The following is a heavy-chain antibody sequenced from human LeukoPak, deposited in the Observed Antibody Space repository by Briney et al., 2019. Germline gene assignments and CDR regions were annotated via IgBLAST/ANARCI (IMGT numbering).Heavy chain of an antibody. D-gene: IGHD6-19*01. CDR2: IYTSGST. CDR1: GGSISSYY. V-gene: IGHV4-4*07. J-gene: IGHJ3*02. CDR3: ARDWLGQWLVTAFDI. Sequence: SETLSLTCTVSGGSISSYYWSWIRQPAGKGLEWIGRIYTSGSTNYNPSLKSRVTMSVGTSKNQFSLKLSSVTAADTAVYYCARDWLGQWLVTAFDIWGQGTMVTVSS.